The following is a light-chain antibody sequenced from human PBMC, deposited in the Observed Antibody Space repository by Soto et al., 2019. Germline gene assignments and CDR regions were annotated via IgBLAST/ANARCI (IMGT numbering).Light chain of an antibody. V-gene: IGLV2-14*01. CDR3: SSYTTTNTYV. Sequence: VLTQPASVSGSPGQSITISCTGTSSDVGGYNYVSWSQQHPGKAPKLMIYEVSHRPSGISNRFSGSKSGNTASLTISGLQAEDEADYYCSSYTTTNTYVFGTGTKVTVL. J-gene: IGLJ1*01. CDR2: EVS. CDR1: SSDVGGYNY.